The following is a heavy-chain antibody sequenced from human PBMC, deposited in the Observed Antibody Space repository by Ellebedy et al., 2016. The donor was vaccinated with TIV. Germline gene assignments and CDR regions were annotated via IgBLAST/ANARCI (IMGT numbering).Heavy chain of an antibody. Sequence: SETLSLTXTVSGGSISSGGYYWSWIRQHPGKGLEWIGYIYYSGSTYYNPSLKSRVTISVDTSKNQFSLKLSSVTAADTAVYYCARGWWYQLQRFDYWGQGTLVTVSS. CDR2: IYYSGST. CDR1: GGSISSGGYY. J-gene: IGHJ4*02. CDR3: ARGWWYQLQRFDY. D-gene: IGHD2-2*01. V-gene: IGHV4-31*03.